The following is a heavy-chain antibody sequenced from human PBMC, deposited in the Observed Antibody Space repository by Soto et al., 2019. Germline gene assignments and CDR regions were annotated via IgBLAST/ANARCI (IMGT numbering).Heavy chain of an antibody. Sequence: GGSLRLSCAASGFIFSTYSMNWVRRAPGKGLGWVSYINNNSSTIYYADSVKGRFTIFRDNAKNSLYLQMNSLRDEDTAVYYCARIKIFGVNVHYYYYGMDVWGQGTTVTVSS. CDR1: GFIFSTYS. CDR2: INNNSSTI. D-gene: IGHD3-3*01. V-gene: IGHV3-48*02. CDR3: ARIKIFGVNVHYYYYGMDV. J-gene: IGHJ6*02.